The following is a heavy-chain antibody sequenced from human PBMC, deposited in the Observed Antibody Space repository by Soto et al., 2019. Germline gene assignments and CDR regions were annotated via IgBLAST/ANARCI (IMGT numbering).Heavy chain of an antibody. CDR1: GYSISSGYH. CDR3: ARGRGGSFGGYYFDY. D-gene: IGHD2-15*01. J-gene: IGHJ4*02. Sequence: PSETLSLTCAVSGYSISSGYHWGWIRQPPGKGLEWIGTIYHSGSTYYNPSLKRRVTISVDTSKNQFSLKLNSVTAADTAVYYCARGRGGSFGGYYFDYWGQGTMVTVSS. CDR2: IYHSGST. V-gene: IGHV4-38-2*01.